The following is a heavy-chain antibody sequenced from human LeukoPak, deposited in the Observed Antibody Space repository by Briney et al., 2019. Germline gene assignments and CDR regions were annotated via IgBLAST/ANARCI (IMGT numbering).Heavy chain of an antibody. V-gene: IGHV3-7*03. CDR1: GFTVSTYW. CDR2: IQQDGSEK. J-gene: IGHJ6*03. CDR3: ARGRDGYNFYYYYYMDV. Sequence: GGSLRLSCAASGFTVSTYWMNWVRQAPGKGLEWVANIQQDGSEKYYVDSVKGRFTIFRDNAKNSVYLQMNSLRAEDTAVYYCARGRDGYNFYYYYYMDVWGKGTTVTISS. D-gene: IGHD5-24*01.